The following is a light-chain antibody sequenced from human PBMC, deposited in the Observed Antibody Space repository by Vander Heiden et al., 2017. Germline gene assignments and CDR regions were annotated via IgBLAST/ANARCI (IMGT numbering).Light chain of an antibody. CDR2: EVN. V-gene: IGLV2-18*02. Sequence: QSALTQPPSVSGSPGQSVTISCTGTSSDVGSYNRVSWYQQPPGTDPKLMIYEVNNRPSGVPDRFSGSKSGNTASLTISGLQAEDEADYYCFSYTSSSTLFVFGTGTKVTVL. CDR3: FSYTSSSTLFV. CDR1: SSDVGSYNR. J-gene: IGLJ1*01.